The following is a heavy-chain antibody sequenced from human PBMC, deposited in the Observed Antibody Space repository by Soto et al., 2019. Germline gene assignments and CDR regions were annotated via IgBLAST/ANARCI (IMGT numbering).Heavy chain of an antibody. CDR1: GGSISSYY. J-gene: IGHJ4*02. CDR2: IYYSGST. Sequence: SETLYLTCTVSGGSISSYYWSWIRQPPGKGLEWIGYIYYSGSTNYNPSLKSRVTISVDTSKNQFSLKLSSVTAADTAVYYCARDSEYSSGWYIFDYWGQGTLVTVSS. CDR3: ARDSEYSSGWYIFDY. D-gene: IGHD6-19*01. V-gene: IGHV4-59*01.